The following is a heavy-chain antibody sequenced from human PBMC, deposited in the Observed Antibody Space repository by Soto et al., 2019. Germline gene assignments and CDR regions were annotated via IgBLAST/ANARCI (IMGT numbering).Heavy chain of an antibody. V-gene: IGHV5-10-1*01. Sequence: GESLKISCKGSGYSFTTYWISWVRQMPGKGLEWMGRIDPSDSYTNYSPSFQGHVTISADKSITTAYLQWSSLKASDTAMYYCAREYSSSDRYYYYGMDVWGQGTTVTVSS. D-gene: IGHD6-6*01. J-gene: IGHJ6*02. CDR3: AREYSSSDRYYYYGMDV. CDR1: GYSFTTYW. CDR2: IDPSDSYT.